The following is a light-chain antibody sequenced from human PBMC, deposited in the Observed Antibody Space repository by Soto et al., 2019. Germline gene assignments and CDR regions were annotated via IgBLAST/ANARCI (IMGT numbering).Light chain of an antibody. V-gene: IGKV1-5*03. Sequence: DIQMTQSPSTLSASVGDRVTITCRASQSSSWLAWYQHKPGKAPKLLIYKASSLESGVPSRFSGSGSGTEFTLTISTLQPEDFASYYCLQYNSHSWTFGQGTKVEIK. CDR2: KAS. CDR3: LQYNSHSWT. J-gene: IGKJ1*01. CDR1: QSSSW.